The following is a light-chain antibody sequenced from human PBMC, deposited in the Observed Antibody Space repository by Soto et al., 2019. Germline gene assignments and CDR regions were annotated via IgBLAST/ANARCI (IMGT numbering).Light chain of an antibody. CDR1: QSVSSN. V-gene: IGKV3-15*01. Sequence: EIVLTQSPGTLSLSPGERATLSCMASQSVSSNYLAWYQQKPGQAPRLLIYGAPTRATGIPARFSGSGSGTEFTLTISSLQSEDFAVYYCQQFNNWPRTFGQGTKVDIK. J-gene: IGKJ1*01. CDR2: GAP. CDR3: QQFNNWPRT.